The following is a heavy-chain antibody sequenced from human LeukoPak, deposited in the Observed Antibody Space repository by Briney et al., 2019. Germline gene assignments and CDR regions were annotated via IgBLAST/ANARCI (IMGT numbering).Heavy chain of an antibody. CDR3: ARARTGFDL. CDR1: GGSISSSNYY. V-gene: IGHV4-39*07. J-gene: IGHJ5*02. CDR2: IYYSGST. D-gene: IGHD1-1*01. Sequence: PSETLSLTCTVSGGSISSSNYYWGWIRQPPGKGLEWIGSIYYSGSTYYNPSLKSRVTMSVDTSKNQFSLKLSSVTAADSAVYYCARARTGFDLWGQGALVTVSS.